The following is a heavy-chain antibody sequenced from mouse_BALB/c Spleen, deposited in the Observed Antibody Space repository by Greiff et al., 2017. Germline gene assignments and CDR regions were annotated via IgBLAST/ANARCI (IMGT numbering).Heavy chain of an antibody. CDR3: ARYGGNDAWFAY. D-gene: IGHD1-1*01. Sequence: QVQLKQSGAELAKPGASVKMSCKASGYTFTSYWMHWVKQRPGQGLEWIGYINPSTGYTEYNQKFKDKATLTADKSSSTAYMQLSSLTSEDSAVYYCARYGGNDAWFAYWGQGTLVTVSA. CDR2: INPSTGYT. J-gene: IGHJ3*01. CDR1: GYTFTSYW. V-gene: IGHV1-7*01.